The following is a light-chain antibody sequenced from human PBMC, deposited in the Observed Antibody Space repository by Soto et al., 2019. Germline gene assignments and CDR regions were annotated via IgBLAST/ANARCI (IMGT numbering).Light chain of an antibody. Sequence: QSALTQPASVSGSPGQSITISCTGTSSDVGSYNLVSWYQQHPGKAPKLMIYEGSKRPSGVSNRFSGSKSGNTASLTISGLQAEAEADYYCCSYAGSSTYVFGPGTKLTVL. CDR3: CSYAGSSTYV. CDR2: EGS. V-gene: IGLV2-23*01. CDR1: SSDVGSYNL. J-gene: IGLJ1*01.